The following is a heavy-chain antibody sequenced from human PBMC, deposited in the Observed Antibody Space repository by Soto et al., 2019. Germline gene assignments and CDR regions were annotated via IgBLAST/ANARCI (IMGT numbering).Heavy chain of an antibody. V-gene: IGHV4-39*01. CDR1: GGSISSSSYY. J-gene: IGHJ4*02. CDR2: IYYSGST. D-gene: IGHD6-13*01. Sequence: SETLSLTCTVSGGSISSSSYYWGWIRQPPGKGLEWIGSIYYSGSTYYNPSLKSRVTISVDTSKNQFSLKLSSVTAADMAVYYCARRQSSSWYGLWGQGTLVTVSS. CDR3: ARRQSSSWYGL.